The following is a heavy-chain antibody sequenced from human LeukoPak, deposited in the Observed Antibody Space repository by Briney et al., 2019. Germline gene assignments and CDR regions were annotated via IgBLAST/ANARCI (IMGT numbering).Heavy chain of an antibody. Sequence: GGSLRLSCAASGFTFSSYAMSWVRQAPGKGLEWVSAISGSGGSTYYADSVKGRFTISRDNSKNTLYLQMNSLRAEDTAVYYCARDSNYDTSGHYYWGQGTLVTVSS. D-gene: IGHD3-22*01. CDR2: ISGSGGST. V-gene: IGHV3-23*01. CDR1: GFTFSSYA. J-gene: IGHJ4*02. CDR3: ARDSNYDTSGHYY.